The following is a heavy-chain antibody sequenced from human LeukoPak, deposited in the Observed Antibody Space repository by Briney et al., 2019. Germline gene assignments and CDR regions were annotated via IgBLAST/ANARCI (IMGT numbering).Heavy chain of an antibody. D-gene: IGHD2-2*01. CDR3: ARDKAPTGYCSSTSCYDPYYFDY. CDR1: GYTFTGYY. Sequence: ASVKVSCKASGYTFTGYYTHWVRQAPGQGLEWMGWINPNSGGTNYAQKFQGRVTMTRDTSISTAYMELSRLRSDDTAVYYCARDKAPTGYCSSTSCYDPYYFDYWGQGTLVTVSS. J-gene: IGHJ4*02. CDR2: INPNSGGT. V-gene: IGHV1-2*02.